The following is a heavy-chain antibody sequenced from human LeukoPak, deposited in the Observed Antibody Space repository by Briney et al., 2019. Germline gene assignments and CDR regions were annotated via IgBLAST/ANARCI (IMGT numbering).Heavy chain of an antibody. Sequence: PSETLSLTCTVSGGSISSSSYYWGWIRQPPGKGLEWIGSIYYSGSTYYNPSLKSRVTISVDTSKNQFSLKLSSVTAADTAVYYCARAYDSSGYYLVMALWDYWGQGTLVTVSS. V-gene: IGHV4-39*01. D-gene: IGHD3-22*01. CDR3: ARAYDSSGYYLVMALWDY. CDR1: GGSISSSSYY. J-gene: IGHJ4*02. CDR2: IYYSGST.